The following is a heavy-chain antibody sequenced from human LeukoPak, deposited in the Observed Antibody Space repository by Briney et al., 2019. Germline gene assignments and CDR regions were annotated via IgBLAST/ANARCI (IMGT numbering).Heavy chain of an antibody. Sequence: GASVKVSCKASGFTFTKSALQWVRQARGQRLGWIGWIVVGSGNTDYAQKFQERVTITRDMFTSTAYMELSSLRSEDTAVYYCAAGLRGPTVTGKYYYYGMDVWGQGTTVTVSS. CDR3: AAGLRGPTVTGKYYYYGMDV. CDR2: IVVGSGNT. D-gene: IGHD4-11*01. J-gene: IGHJ6*02. V-gene: IGHV1-58*01. CDR1: GFTFTKSA.